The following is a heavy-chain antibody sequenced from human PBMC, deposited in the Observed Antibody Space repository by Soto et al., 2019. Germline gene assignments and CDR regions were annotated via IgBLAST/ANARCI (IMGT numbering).Heavy chain of an antibody. CDR2: IYHSGST. Sequence: SETLSLTCAVSGGSISSSNWWSWVRQPPGKGLEWIGEIYHSGSTNYNPSLKSRVTISVDKSKNQFSLKLSSVTAADTAVYYCARISLKVGATSPDFDYWGRGTLVTVSS. CDR1: GGSISSSNW. V-gene: IGHV4-4*02. D-gene: IGHD1-26*01. J-gene: IGHJ4*02. CDR3: ARISLKVGATSPDFDY.